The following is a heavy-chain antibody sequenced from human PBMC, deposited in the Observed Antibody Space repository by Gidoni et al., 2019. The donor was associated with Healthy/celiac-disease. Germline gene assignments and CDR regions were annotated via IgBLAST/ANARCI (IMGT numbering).Heavy chain of an antibody. D-gene: IGHD2-21*01. CDR1: GGSFSGYY. CDR2: INHSGST. Sequence: QVQLQQWAAGLLKPSETLSLTCAVHGGSFSGYYWSWIRQPPGKGLEWIGEINHSGSTNYNPSLKSRVTISVDTSKNQFSLKLSSVTAADTAVYYCARDSPEHIVVVGEFDPWGQGTLVTVSS. CDR3: ARDSPEHIVVVGEFDP. V-gene: IGHV4-34*01. J-gene: IGHJ5*02.